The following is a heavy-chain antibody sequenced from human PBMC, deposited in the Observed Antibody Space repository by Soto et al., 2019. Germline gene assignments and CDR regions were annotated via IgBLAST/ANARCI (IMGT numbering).Heavy chain of an antibody. CDR1: GFTFSSYA. CDR2: VSIGGST. V-gene: IGHV3-23*01. CDR3: AKRRGAGGHFDY. D-gene: IGHD2-15*01. Sequence: DVQLLESGGGLVQPEGSLRLSCAASGFTFSSYAMGWVRQGPGKGLEWVAVVSIGGSTHYADSVRGRFTISRDNSRTTLLLQWIGRPAEDTALYFCAKRRGAGGHFDYWGQGALVTVSS. J-gene: IGHJ4*02.